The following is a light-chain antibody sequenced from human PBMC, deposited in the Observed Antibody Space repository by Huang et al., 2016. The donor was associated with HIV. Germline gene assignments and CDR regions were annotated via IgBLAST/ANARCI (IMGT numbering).Light chain of an antibody. Sequence: EIVLTTSPGTLPLSSGERATLSCRASQSVSSVYLAWYQQKPGQAPRLLIDDTIRMATGIPDRFSGSGSGTEFTLTISRLEPEDFAVYYCQQYGNSPETFGQGTRVEVK. CDR3: QQYGNSPET. J-gene: IGKJ1*01. CDR2: DTI. V-gene: IGKV3-20*01. CDR1: QSVSSVY.